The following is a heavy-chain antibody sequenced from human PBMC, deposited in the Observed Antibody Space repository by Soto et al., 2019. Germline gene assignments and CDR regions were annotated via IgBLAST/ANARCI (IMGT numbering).Heavy chain of an antibody. Sequence: GGSLRLSCAASGFTFSNAWMSWVRQAPGKGLEWVGRIKSKTDGGTTDYAAPVKGRFTISRDDSKNTLYLQMNSLKTEDTAVYYCTTDARITMVRGVIHYDYWGQGTLVTVSS. V-gene: IGHV3-15*01. CDR3: TTDARITMVRGVIHYDY. J-gene: IGHJ4*02. CDR2: IKSKTDGGTT. CDR1: GFTFSNAW. D-gene: IGHD3-10*01.